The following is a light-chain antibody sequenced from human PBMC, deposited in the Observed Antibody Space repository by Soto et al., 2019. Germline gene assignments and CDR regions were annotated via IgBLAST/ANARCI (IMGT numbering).Light chain of an antibody. CDR1: QSVNNNY. V-gene: IGKV3-20*01. CDR2: GAS. J-gene: IGKJ2*01. CDR3: QQYGSSQYT. Sequence: EIVLTQSPGTLSLSPGERATLSCRASQSVNNNYLAWYQQKPGQPPRLLIYGASSRATGIPDRFSGSGSGTDFTLTISSLEPEDFAVYYCQQYGSSQYTFGQGTKLEI.